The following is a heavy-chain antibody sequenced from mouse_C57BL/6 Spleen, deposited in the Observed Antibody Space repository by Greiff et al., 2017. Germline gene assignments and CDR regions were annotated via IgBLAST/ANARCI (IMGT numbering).Heavy chain of an antibody. CDR3: ARNSAGSSYYYAMDY. CDR1: GFSLTSYA. Sequence: VMLVESGPGLVAPSQSLSITCTVSGFSLTSYAISWVRQPPGKGLEWLGVIWTGGGTNYNSALKSRLSISKDNSKSQVFLKMNSLQTDDTARYYCARNSAGSSYYYAMDYWGQGTSVTVSS. D-gene: IGHD1-1*01. CDR2: IWTGGGT. J-gene: IGHJ4*01. V-gene: IGHV2-9-1*01.